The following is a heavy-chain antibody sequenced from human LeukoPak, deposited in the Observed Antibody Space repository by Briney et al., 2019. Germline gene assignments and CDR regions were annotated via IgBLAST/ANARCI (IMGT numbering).Heavy chain of an antibody. CDR1: GGSISSSSYY. D-gene: IGHD2-2*01. CDR3: ARDLIVAMPNGAFDP. V-gene: IGHV4-39*07. Sequence: PSETLSLTCTVSGGSISSSSYYWGWIRQPPGKGLEWIGSIYYSGSTYYNPSLKSRVTISVDASKNQFSLKLSSVTAADTAVYYCARDLIVAMPNGAFDPWGQGTLVTVSS. CDR2: IYYSGST. J-gene: IGHJ5*02.